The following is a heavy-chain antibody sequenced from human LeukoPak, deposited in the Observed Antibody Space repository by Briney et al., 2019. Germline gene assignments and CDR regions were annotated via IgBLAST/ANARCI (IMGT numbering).Heavy chain of an antibody. CDR3: AKAPTGYVPGD. V-gene: IGHV3-23*01. CDR2: ISGSGGNT. J-gene: IGHJ4*02. CDR1: GFTLSTYS. Sequence: GGSLRLSCAASGFTLSTYSMTWVRQAPGKGLEWVSVISGSGGNTYYADAVRGRFTISRDNSKNTVSLQMNSLRVEDTAIYYCAKAPTGYVPGDWGQGTLVTVSS. D-gene: IGHD3-9*01.